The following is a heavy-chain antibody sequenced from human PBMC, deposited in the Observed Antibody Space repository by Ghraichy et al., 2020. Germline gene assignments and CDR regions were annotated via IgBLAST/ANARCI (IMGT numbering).Heavy chain of an antibody. Sequence: SETLSLTCNVSGGSMSSDYWSRIRQPAGKGLEWIGRIYSSGTTSYNPSLKSRVTMSIDTSKKQFSLKVSSVTAADTAVYYCARDRHPSVSCFDYWGQGTLVTVSS. CDR1: GGSMSSDY. CDR2: IYSSGTT. V-gene: IGHV4-4*07. J-gene: IGHJ4*02. D-gene: IGHD5/OR15-5a*01. CDR3: ARDRHPSVSCFDY.